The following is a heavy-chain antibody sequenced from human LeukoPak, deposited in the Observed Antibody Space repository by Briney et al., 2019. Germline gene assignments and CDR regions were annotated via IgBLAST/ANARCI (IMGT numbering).Heavy chain of an antibody. V-gene: IGHV4-39*01. CDR3: AGDHGDFVQHD. D-gene: IGHD4-17*01. CDR2: IYYNGIT. Sequence: SETLSLTCTVSGDSISSGNFYWGWIRQPPGKELQWIGSIYYNGITHYNPSLESRVTISADTSTNEFSLKLRSVTAADTAMYYCAGDHGDFVQHDWGQGTLVTVSS. CDR1: GDSISSGNFY. J-gene: IGHJ4*02.